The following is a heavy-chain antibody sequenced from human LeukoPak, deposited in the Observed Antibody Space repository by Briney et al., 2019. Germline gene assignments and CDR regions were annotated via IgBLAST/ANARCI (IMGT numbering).Heavy chain of an antibody. J-gene: IGHJ6*02. CDR2: MNPNSGNT. D-gene: IGHD6-13*01. CDR3: ARVYSSSWYYYYGMDV. Sequence: ASVKVSCKASGYTFTSYDINWARQATGQGLEWMGWMNPNSGNTGYAQKFQGRVTMTRNTSISTAYMELSSLRSEDTAVYYCARVYSSSWYYYYGMDVWGQGTTVTVSS. CDR1: GYTFTSYD. V-gene: IGHV1-8*01.